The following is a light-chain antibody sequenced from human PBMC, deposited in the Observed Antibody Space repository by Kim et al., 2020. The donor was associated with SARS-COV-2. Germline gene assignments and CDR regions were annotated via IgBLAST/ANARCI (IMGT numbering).Light chain of an antibody. J-gene: IGLJ2*01. CDR2: DVS. CDR3: SSYTSSSTLVV. Sequence: QSFTVSCTGTSSDVGGYNYVSWYQQHPGKAPNLMICDVSNRPSGVSNRFAGSKSGNTASLTISGLQAEDEADYYCSSYTSSSTLVVFGGGTQLTVL. V-gene: IGLV2-14*03. CDR1: SSDVGGYNY.